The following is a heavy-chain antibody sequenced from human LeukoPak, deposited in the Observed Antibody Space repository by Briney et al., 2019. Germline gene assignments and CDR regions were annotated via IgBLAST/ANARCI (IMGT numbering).Heavy chain of an antibody. D-gene: IGHD5-12*01. CDR1: GFTFNRHW. Sequence: GGSLRLSCAASGFTFNRHWMHWVRQAPGKGLVWVSRSNSDGSSTVYADSVKGRFTISRDNAKNTLYLQMNSLRAEDTAVYYCTRGPSGYHNTGGQGTLVTVSS. CDR3: TRGPSGYHNT. V-gene: IGHV3-74*01. J-gene: IGHJ4*02. CDR2: SNSDGSST.